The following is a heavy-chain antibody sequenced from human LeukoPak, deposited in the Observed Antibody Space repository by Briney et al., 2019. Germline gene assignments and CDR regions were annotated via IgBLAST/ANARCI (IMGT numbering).Heavy chain of an antibody. D-gene: IGHD6-19*01. Sequence: ASVKISCKASGYTFTDYYMHWVQQAPGKGLQWLGRVDPADGETIFAEKIQGRVTITADTSTDTAYMELSSLRSEDTAVYYCATEKAVPGTARYSDYWGQGTLVTVSS. CDR2: VDPADGET. CDR3: ATEKAVPGTARYSDY. V-gene: IGHV1-69-2*01. CDR1: GYTFTDYY. J-gene: IGHJ4*02.